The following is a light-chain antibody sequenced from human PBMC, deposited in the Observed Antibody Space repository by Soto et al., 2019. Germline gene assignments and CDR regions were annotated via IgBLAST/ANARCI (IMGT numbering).Light chain of an antibody. CDR3: QQYSTSPSLT. J-gene: IGKJ1*01. CDR1: RTVSNR. V-gene: IGKV3-15*01. CDR2: GAS. Sequence: EIVMTQSPDTLSVSPGERVTLSCRASRTVSNRLAWYQHKPGQAPRLXISGASTGATGIPPRFRGSGSGTELTLTVDTLKSQDIAIYYCQQYSTSPSLTFGQGTKVDLK.